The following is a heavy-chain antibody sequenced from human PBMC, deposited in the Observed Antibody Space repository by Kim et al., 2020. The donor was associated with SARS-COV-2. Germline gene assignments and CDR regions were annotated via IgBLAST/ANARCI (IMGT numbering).Heavy chain of an antibody. D-gene: IGHD3-10*01. V-gene: IGHV1-18*04. Sequence: ASVKVSCKASGYTFSTYGISWVRQAPGQGLEWMGWISVYTGNTDYAQKLQGRVTMTTDTSTNTAYMELRSLRSDDTAVYYCARAVITMIRGVISPYYFDCWGQGTLVTVSS. J-gene: IGHJ4*02. CDR1: GYTFSTYG. CDR2: ISVYTGNT. CDR3: ARAVITMIRGVISPYYFDC.